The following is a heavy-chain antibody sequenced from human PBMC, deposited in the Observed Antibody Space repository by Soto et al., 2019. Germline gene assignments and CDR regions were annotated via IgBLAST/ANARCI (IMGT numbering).Heavy chain of an antibody. D-gene: IGHD3-9*01. Sequence: SETLSLTCAVYGGSFSGYYWSWIRQPPGKGLEWIGEINHSGSTNYNPSLKSRVTISVDTSKNQFSLKLSSVTAADTAVYYCARHVLRYFDYWGQGTLVTVPQ. V-gene: IGHV4-34*01. CDR3: ARHVLRYFDY. CDR2: INHSGST. CDR1: GGSFSGYY. J-gene: IGHJ4*02.